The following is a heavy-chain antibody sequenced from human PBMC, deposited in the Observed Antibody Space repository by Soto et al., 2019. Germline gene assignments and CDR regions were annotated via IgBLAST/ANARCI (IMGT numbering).Heavy chain of an antibody. J-gene: IGHJ6*03. CDR2: VYYTGST. CDR1: GGSISNFY. D-gene: IGHD3-9*01. CDR3: ARTVLGPDLLADSFVDYYYYMDV. Sequence: SETLSLTCTVSGGSISNFYWSLLRQPPGKGLEWIGYVYYTGSTSYNPSLKRRVTFSADSSRGQFSLRLNSVTAADTAVYYCARTVLGPDLLADSFVDYYYYMDVWGQGTTVTVSS. V-gene: IGHV4-59*08.